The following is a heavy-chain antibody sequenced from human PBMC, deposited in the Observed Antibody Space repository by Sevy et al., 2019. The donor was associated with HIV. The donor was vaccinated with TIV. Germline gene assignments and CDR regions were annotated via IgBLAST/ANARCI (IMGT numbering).Heavy chain of an antibody. CDR1: GFDFSIYS. CDR2: LSFGCGKI. J-gene: IGHJ4*02. D-gene: IGHD2-8*01. Sequence: GGYLRLSCAASGFDFSIYSMSWVRQAPGKGLEWVSTLSFGCGKINYADSVKGRFTFSRDNSKSSVYLQMNNMRVEDTAVYYCAREGCTKPHDYWGQGTLVTVSS. V-gene: IGHV3-23*01. CDR3: AREGCTKPHDY.